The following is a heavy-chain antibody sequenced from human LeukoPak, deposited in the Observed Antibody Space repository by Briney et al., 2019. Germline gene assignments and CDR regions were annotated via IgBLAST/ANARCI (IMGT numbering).Heavy chain of an antibody. Sequence: GGSLRLSCAASGFTFSNYWMSWVRQAPGKGLEWVANIKQDGSEKYYVDSVKGRFTISRDNAKSSLYLQMDSLRAEDTAVYYCARGEFHLPFDIWSQGTMVTLSS. D-gene: IGHD3-10*01. CDR2: IKQDGSEK. J-gene: IGHJ3*02. CDR1: GFTFSNYW. CDR3: ARGEFHLPFDI. V-gene: IGHV3-7*04.